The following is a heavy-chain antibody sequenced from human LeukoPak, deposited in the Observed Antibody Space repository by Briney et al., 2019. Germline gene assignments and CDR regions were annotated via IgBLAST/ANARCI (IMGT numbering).Heavy chain of an antibody. J-gene: IGHJ4*02. CDR1: GFTFTTYW. Sequence: GGSLRLSCAASGFTFTTYWMSWVRQTPGKGPEWVANIQQDGIKKYYVDSVEGRFTISRENAKNSLFLQMSSLRAEDTAVYYCAKDGYDFWSGYSDYWGQGTLVTVSS. CDR3: AKDGYDFWSGYSDY. D-gene: IGHD3-3*01. V-gene: IGHV3-7*03. CDR2: IQQDGIKK.